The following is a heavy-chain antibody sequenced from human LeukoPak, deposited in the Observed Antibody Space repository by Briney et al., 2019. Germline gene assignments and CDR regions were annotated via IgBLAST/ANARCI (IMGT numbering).Heavy chain of an antibody. CDR2: FDPEDGET. CDR1: GYTLTELS. D-gene: IGHD3-22*01. J-gene: IGHJ4*02. V-gene: IGHV1-24*01. CDR3: ACTGRGYYDSNY. Sequence: ASVKVSCKVSGYTLTELSMHWVRQAPGKGLEWMGGFDPEDGETIYAQKFQGRVTMTEDTSTDTAYMELSSLRSEDTAVYYCACTGRGYYDSNYWGQGTLVTVSS.